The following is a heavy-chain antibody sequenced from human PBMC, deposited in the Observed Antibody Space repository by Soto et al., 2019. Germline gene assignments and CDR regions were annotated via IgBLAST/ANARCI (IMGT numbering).Heavy chain of an antibody. CDR1: GGTFSSYA. Sequence: QVQLVQSGAEVKKPGSSVKVSCKASGGTFSSYAISWVRQAPGQGLEWMGGIIPIFGTANYAQKFQGRVTITADESTSTAYMELSSLRSEGTAVYYCVYRLYYDILTGLEHYWGQGTLVTVSS. CDR3: VYRLYYDILTGLEHY. CDR2: IIPIFGTA. D-gene: IGHD3-9*01. V-gene: IGHV1-69*12. J-gene: IGHJ4*02.